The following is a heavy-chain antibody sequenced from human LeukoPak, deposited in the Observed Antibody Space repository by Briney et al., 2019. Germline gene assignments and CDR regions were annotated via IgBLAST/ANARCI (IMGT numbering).Heavy chain of an antibody. D-gene: IGHD3-9*01. V-gene: IGHV4-4*07. CDR2: IYVSGST. Sequence: PSETLSLTCTVSGASISSYYWSWIRKPAGKGLVWIGRIYVSGSTSYNPSLRSRVTMSLDTSKNQFSLRLSSVTAADTAVYYCSRDQTSYDVLTGSFTQYYFDDWGQGIQVTVSS. CDR3: SRDQTSYDVLTGSFTQYYFDD. J-gene: IGHJ4*02. CDR1: GASISSYY.